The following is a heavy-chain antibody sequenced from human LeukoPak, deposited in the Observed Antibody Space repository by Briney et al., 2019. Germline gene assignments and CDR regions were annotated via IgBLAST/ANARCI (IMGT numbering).Heavy chain of an antibody. CDR1: GFTVSRNY. Sequence: GGSLRLSCAASGFTVSRNYMSWVRQTPGKGLEWVSILYFDDYTLYTDSVKGRFTISGDDSKNALYLQMNSLRAEDTALYFCARGGTSYYPSDWGQGTLVTVSS. CDR3: ARGGTSYYPSD. V-gene: IGHV3-66*01. J-gene: IGHJ4*02. D-gene: IGHD3-10*01. CDR2: LYFDDYT.